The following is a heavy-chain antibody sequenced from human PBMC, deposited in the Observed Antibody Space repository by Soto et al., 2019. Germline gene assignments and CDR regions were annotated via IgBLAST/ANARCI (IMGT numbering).Heavy chain of an antibody. CDR3: ASVVVPAAMPVGVYFAY. D-gene: IGHD2-2*01. CDR2: IYHSGST. V-gene: IGHV4-4*02. Sequence: QVQLQESGPGLVKPSGTLSLTCAVSSGSISSSNWWSWVRQPPGKGLEWIGEIYHSGSTNYNPSLKSRVTISVDKSKNQFSLKLSSVTAADTAVYYCASVVVPAAMPVGVYFAYWGQGTLVTVSS. CDR1: SGSISSSNW. J-gene: IGHJ4*02.